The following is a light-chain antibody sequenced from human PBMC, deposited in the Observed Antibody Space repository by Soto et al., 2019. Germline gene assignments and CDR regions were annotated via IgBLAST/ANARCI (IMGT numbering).Light chain of an antibody. CDR1: QSVSSSY. J-gene: IGKJ1*01. Sequence: EIVLTQSPGTLSLSPGERVTLSCRASQSVSSSYLAWYQQKPGQAPRPLIYGASSRAIGIPDRFSGSGSGTDFTLTISRLEPEDFAVYYCQLYGSSPWTFGQGTKVEIK. CDR3: QLYGSSPWT. CDR2: GAS. V-gene: IGKV3-20*01.